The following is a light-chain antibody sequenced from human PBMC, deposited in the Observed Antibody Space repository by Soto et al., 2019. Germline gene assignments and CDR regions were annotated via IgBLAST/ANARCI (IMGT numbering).Light chain of an antibody. V-gene: IGKV1-5*01. J-gene: IGKJ3*01. CDR3: QQYNSYSPA. Sequence: DIQMTQSPSTLSASVGDRVTITCRASQSISSWLAWYQQKPWKAPKLLIYDASSLESGVPSRFSGSGSGTEFTLTISSLQPDDFATYYCQQYNSYSPAFGPGTKVDIK. CDR2: DAS. CDR1: QSISSW.